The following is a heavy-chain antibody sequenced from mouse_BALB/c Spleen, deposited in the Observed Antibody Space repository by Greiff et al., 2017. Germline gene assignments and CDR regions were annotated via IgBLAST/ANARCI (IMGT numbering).Heavy chain of an antibody. CDR1: LYTFTRYW. Sequence: QVQLKLPGAALVKPGASVTMSCKASLYTFTRYWLNCVKQRPGTGREGIGDIYPGRGITNYNEKFKSKATLTLDTSSSTAYMQLSSLTSEDSAVYYCSRGGYGNYWYFDGWGAGTTVTVSS. D-gene: IGHD2-10*02. V-gene: IGHV1-55*01. CDR2: IYPGRGIT. J-gene: IGHJ1*01. CDR3: SRGGYGNYWYFDG.